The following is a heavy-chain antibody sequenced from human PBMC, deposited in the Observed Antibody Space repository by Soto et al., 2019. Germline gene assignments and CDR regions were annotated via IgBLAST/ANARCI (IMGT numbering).Heavy chain of an antibody. V-gene: IGHV4-61*01. CDR1: GGSVSSGSYY. D-gene: IGHD3-16*01. CDR3: ARGLPGYNMITFGGVVGEYFDY. Sequence: KSSETLSLTCTVSGGSVSSGSYYWSWIRQPPGKGLEWIGYIYYSGSTNYNPSLKSRVTISVDTSKNQFSLKLSSVTAADTAVYYCARGLPGYNMITFGGVVGEYFDYHRQRHLFTAS. J-gene: IGHJ4*02. CDR2: IYYSGST.